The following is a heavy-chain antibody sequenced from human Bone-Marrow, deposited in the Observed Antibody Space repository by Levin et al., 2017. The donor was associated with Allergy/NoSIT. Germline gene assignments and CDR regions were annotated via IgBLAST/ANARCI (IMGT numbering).Heavy chain of an antibody. CDR3: ARHHDTDAFDL. V-gene: IGHV4-59*01. D-gene: IGHD3-9*01. CDR2: IYSSGST. CDR1: GGSISRYF. J-gene: IGHJ3*01. Sequence: SETLSLTCTVSGGSISRYFWSWIRQIPGTGLEWIGYIYSSGSTKYNPSLKSRVTMSVDTSKNQFSLKLTSVTAADTAFYYCARHHDTDAFDLWGQGTMVTVSS.